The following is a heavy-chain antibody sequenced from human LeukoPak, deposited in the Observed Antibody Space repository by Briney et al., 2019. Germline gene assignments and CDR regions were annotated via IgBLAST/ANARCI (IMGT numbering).Heavy chain of an antibody. D-gene: IGHD6-13*01. CDR3: ARPVVASSWYGGDAFDI. Sequence: GESLKISYKGSGYSFTSYWIGWVRQMPGKGLEWMGIIYPGDSDTRYSPSFQGQVTISADKSISTAYLQWSSLKASDTAMYYCARPVVASSWYGGDAFDIWGQGTMVTVSS. J-gene: IGHJ3*02. CDR1: GYSFTSYW. V-gene: IGHV5-51*01. CDR2: IYPGDSDT.